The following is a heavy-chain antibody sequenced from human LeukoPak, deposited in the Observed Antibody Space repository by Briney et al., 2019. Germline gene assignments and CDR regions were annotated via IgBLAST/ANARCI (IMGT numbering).Heavy chain of an antibody. CDR1: GFTLGDYA. CDR3: TSLRIAVAGYEGDY. CDR2: IRSKAFGGTT. J-gene: IGHJ4*02. D-gene: IGHD6-19*01. Sequence: PGRSLRLSCTASGFTLGDYAMSWVRQAPGKGLELVGFIRSKAFGGTTQYAASVKGRFTIARDDSKSIAYLQMNSLKTEDTAVYYCTSLRIAVAGYEGDYWGQGTLVTVSS. V-gene: IGHV3-49*04.